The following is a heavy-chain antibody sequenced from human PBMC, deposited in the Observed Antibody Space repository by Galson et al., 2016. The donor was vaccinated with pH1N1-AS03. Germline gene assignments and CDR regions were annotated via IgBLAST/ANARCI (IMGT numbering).Heavy chain of an antibody. D-gene: IGHD5-18*01. J-gene: IGHJ4*02. CDR2: INAGNSNA. CDR1: GYTLTTYS. Sequence: SVKVSCKASGYTLTTYSMHWVRQAPGQRPEWMGWINAGNSNAGYSRSFQGRVTITRDTSANIGYLEVISLIFEDTAVYYCTRDRQQLFDYWGQGTLVTVSS. CDR3: TRDRQQLFDY. V-gene: IGHV1-3*01.